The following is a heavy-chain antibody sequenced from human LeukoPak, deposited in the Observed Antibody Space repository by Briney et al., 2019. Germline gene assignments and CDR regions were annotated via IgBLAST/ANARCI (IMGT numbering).Heavy chain of an antibody. D-gene: IGHD3-22*01. CDR2: IIPILGIA. CDR1: GGTFSSYA. V-gene: IGHV1-69*04. Sequence: SVKVSCKASGGTFSSYAISWVRQAPGQGLEWMGRIIPILGIANYAQKFQGRVTITADKSTSTAYIELGSLRSEDTAVYYCASINAVITKYCSGMDVWGQGTTATVSS. J-gene: IGHJ6*02. CDR3: ASINAVITKYCSGMDV.